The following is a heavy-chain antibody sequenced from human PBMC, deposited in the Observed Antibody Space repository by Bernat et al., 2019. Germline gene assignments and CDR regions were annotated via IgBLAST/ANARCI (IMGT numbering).Heavy chain of an antibody. Sequence: QVQLQQCGAGLLKPSETLSLTCAVYGGSFSGYYWRWIRQPPGKGLEWIGEINHSGSTNYNPSLKSRVTISVDTSKNQFSLKLSSVTAADAAVYYCAREGYSGSYHSSYFDYWGQGTLVTVSS. V-gene: IGHV4-34*01. J-gene: IGHJ4*02. CDR2: INHSGST. CDR1: GGSFSGYY. D-gene: IGHD1-26*01. CDR3: AREGYSGSYHSSYFDY.